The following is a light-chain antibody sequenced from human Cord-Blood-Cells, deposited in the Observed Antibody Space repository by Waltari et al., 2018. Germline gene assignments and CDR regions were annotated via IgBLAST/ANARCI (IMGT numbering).Light chain of an antibody. CDR2: GNS. V-gene: IGLV1-40*01. Sequence: QSVLTQPPSVSGAQGQRVTISCHGSSSNIGAGNDVPWYQQLPGTAPKLLIYGNSNRPSGVPDRFSGSKSCTSASLAITGLQAEDEADYYCQSYDSSLSGVVFGGGTKLTVL. CDR1: SSNIGAGND. J-gene: IGLJ2*01. CDR3: QSYDSSLSGVV.